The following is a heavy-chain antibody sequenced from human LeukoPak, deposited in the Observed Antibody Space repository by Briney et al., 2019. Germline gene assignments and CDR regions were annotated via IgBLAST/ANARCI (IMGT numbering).Heavy chain of an antibody. J-gene: IGHJ6*02. CDR1: GGTFSSYA. CDR3: ARCGGGDCYRNEHYYYYYGMDV. D-gene: IGHD2-21*02. CDR2: IIPIFGTA. Sequence: ASVKVSCKASGGTFSSYAISWVRQAPGQGLEWKGGIIPIFGTANYAQKFQGRVTITADESTSTAYMELSSLRSEDTAVYYCARCGGGDCYRNEHYYYYYGMDVWGQGTTVTVSS. V-gene: IGHV1-69*13.